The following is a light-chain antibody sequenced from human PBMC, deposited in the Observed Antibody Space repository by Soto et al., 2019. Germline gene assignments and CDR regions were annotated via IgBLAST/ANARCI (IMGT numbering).Light chain of an antibody. CDR3: LQYRSYPVT. V-gene: IGKV1-16*02. J-gene: IGKJ5*01. CDR1: QGVSNY. CDR2: AAS. Sequence: DIQMTQYPSSLSAFVGDRVTITCRASQGVSNYLAWFQQKPGKAPEPLIFAASSLRSGVSSKFSGSGSGTDFILTISSLQPEDIGTYYCLQYRSYPVTFGQGTRLDIK.